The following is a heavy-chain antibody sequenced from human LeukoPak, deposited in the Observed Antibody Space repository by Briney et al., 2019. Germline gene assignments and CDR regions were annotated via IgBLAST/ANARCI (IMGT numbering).Heavy chain of an antibody. D-gene: IGHD1-26*01. V-gene: IGHV3-11*05. CDR2: IISSSSYT. J-gene: IGHJ4*02. CDR1: GFTFSDYY. Sequence: GSLRLSCAASGFTFSDYYMSWIRQAPGKGLEWVSYIISSSSYTNYADSVKGRFTISRDDSKNTLYLQMNSLRAEDTAVYYCVKDLGRYRNNCFDYWGQGTLVTVSS. CDR3: VKDLGRYRNNCFDY.